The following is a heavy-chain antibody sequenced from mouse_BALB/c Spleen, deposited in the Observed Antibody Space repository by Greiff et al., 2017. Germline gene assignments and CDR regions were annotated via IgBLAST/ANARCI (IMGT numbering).Heavy chain of an antibody. D-gene: IGHD2-1*01. CDR2: IWAGGST. V-gene: IGHV2-9*02. J-gene: IGHJ4*01. Sequence: VKLMESGPGLVAPSQSLSITCTVSGFSLTSYGVHWVRQPPGKGLEWLGVIWAGGSTNYNSALMSRLSISKDNSKSQVFLKMNSLQTDDTAMYYCARAYGNYAFYAMDYWGQGTSVTVSS. CDR3: ARAYGNYAFYAMDY. CDR1: GFSLTSYG.